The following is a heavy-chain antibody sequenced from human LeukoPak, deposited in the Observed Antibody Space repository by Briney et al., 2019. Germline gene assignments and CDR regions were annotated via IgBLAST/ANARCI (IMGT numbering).Heavy chain of an antibody. D-gene: IGHD4-23*01. CDR1: GFTFSTYA. V-gene: IGHV3-23*01. CDR2: ITGSGNTA. J-gene: IGHJ4*02. CDR3: AKGRLVGYGGLIYY. Sequence: GGSLRLSCAASGFTFSTYAMSWVRQAPGKGLEWVSTITGSGNTAYYADSVKGRFTISRDNSNNTLYVQMNSLGVEDTAVYYCAKGRLVGYGGLIYYWGQGTLVTVSS.